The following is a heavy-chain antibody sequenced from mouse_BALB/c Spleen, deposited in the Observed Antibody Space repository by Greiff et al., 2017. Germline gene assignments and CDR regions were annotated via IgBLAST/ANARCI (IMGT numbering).Heavy chain of an antibody. CDR3: ARDGGLRRFAY. CDR1: GFTFSDYG. CDR2: ISNLAYSI. Sequence: EVQGVESGGGLVQPGGSRKLSCAASGFTFSDYGMAWVRQAPGKGPEWVAFISNLAYSIYYADTVTGRFTISRENAKNTLYLEMSSLRSEDTAMYYCARDGGLRRFAYWGQGTLVTVSA. V-gene: IGHV5-15*02. D-gene: IGHD2-4*01. J-gene: IGHJ3*01.